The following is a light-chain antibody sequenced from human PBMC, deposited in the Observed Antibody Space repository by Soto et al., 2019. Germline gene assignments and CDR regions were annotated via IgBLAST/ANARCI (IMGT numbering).Light chain of an antibody. CDR1: QSIRSW. Sequence: DIQMTQSPSALSASVGDRVTITCRDSQSIRSWLAWYQQKPGKAPKFLIHKVSTLVSGVPSRFSGSGSGTEFTLTISSLQPDDFATYFCQEYYTYTWTFGQGTKV. CDR3: QEYYTYTWT. J-gene: IGKJ1*01. CDR2: KVS. V-gene: IGKV1-5*03.